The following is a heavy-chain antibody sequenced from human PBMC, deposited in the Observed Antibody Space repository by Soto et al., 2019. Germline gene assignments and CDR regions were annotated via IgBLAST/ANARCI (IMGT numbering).Heavy chain of an antibody. J-gene: IGHJ4*02. D-gene: IGHD4-17*01. CDR1: GASIITDNYF. CDR2: ISYSGRT. CDR3: ARRRASDYGGNHHPYYFDR. V-gene: IGHV4-39*01. Sequence: KPSETLSLTCTVSGASIITDNYFWVWIRQSPRRGLELIGSISYSGRTYDDPSLQSRVTISIDASKNQFSLKLTSVTTADTAVYYCARRRASDYGGNHHPYYFDRWGQGALVTVSS.